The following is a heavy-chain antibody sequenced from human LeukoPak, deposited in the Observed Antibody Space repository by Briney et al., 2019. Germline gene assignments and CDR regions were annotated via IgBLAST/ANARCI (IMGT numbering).Heavy chain of an antibody. CDR2: ISSSGSTI. CDR1: GFTFSDYY. V-gene: IGHV3-11*01. Sequence: GGSLRLSCAASGFTFSDYYMSWIRQAPGKGLEWVSYISSSGSTIYYADSVKGRFTISRDNSKKTLYLQMNSLRAEDTAVYYCAKDSNAGSLRPDYWGQGTLVTVSS. J-gene: IGHJ4*02. CDR3: AKDSNAGSLRPDY. D-gene: IGHD5/OR15-5a*01.